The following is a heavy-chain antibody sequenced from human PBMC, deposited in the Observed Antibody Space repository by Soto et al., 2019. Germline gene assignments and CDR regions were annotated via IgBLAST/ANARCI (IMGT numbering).Heavy chain of an antibody. CDR1: GFSVSSSH. CDR2: IYSGGAT. Sequence: GGSLRLSCAASGFSVSSSHMIWVRQAPGKGLEWVSVIYSGGATYYAVSVKGRFTISRDNAKNSLYLQMNSLRAEDTAVYYCARDRVLLWFGETTYYYRMDVWGQGTTVTVSS. D-gene: IGHD3-10*01. V-gene: IGHV3-53*01. J-gene: IGHJ6*02. CDR3: ARDRVLLWFGETTYYYRMDV.